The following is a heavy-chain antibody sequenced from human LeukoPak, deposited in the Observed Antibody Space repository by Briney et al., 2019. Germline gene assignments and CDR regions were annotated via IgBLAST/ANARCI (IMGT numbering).Heavy chain of an antibody. D-gene: IGHD1-7*01. Sequence: TSETLSLTCTVSGGSISSYYWSWIRRPPGKGLEWIGYIYYSGSTNYNPSLKSRVTISVDTSKNQFSLKLSSVTAADTAVYYCARGLELGDYYYYGMDVWGKGTTVTVSS. CDR3: ARGLELGDYYYYGMDV. CDR1: GGSISSYY. J-gene: IGHJ6*04. V-gene: IGHV4-59*01. CDR2: IYYSGST.